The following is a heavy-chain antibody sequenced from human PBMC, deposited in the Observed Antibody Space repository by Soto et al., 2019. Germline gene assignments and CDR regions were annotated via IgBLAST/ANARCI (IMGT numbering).Heavy chain of an antibody. Sequence: EVQLVESGGGLVQPGGSLRLSCTASGFTFSSYSLNWVRQAPGKGLEWVSYISSSSSSISYADSVKGRFTISRDNAKNSLYLQMNSRRAEDTAVYYCARVKGVAFDIWGQGTMVTVSS. J-gene: IGHJ3*02. V-gene: IGHV3-48*01. CDR1: GFTFSSYS. CDR3: ARVKGVAFDI. CDR2: ISSSSSSI.